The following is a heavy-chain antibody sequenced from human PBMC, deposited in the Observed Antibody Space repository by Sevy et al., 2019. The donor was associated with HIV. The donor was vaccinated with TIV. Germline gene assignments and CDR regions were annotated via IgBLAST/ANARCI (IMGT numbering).Heavy chain of an antibody. D-gene: IGHD5-18*01. CDR3: ARGLMVGDTAMVMSSYYYGMDV. V-gene: IGHV4-34*01. J-gene: IGHJ6*02. Sequence: SETLSLTCAVYGGSFSGYYWSWIRQPPGKGLEWIGEINHSGSTNYNPSLKRRVTISVDTSKNQFSLKLSSVTAADTAVYYCARGLMVGDTAMVMSSYYYGMDVWGQGTTVTVSS. CDR1: GGSFSGYY. CDR2: INHSGST.